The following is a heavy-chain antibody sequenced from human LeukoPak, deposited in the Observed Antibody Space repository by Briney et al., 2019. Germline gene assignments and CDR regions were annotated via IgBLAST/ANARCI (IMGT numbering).Heavy chain of an antibody. CDR2: ISGSGGST. CDR3: AKGRIPAIVVVPAAMIPDY. V-gene: IGHV3-23*01. Sequence: GRSLRLSCAASGFTFSSYAMSWVRQAPGKGLEWVSAISGSGGSTYYADSVKGRFTISRDNSKNTLYLQMNSLRAEDTAVYYCAKGRIPAIVVVPAAMIPDYWGQGTLVTVSS. D-gene: IGHD2-2*01. CDR1: GFTFSSYA. J-gene: IGHJ4*02.